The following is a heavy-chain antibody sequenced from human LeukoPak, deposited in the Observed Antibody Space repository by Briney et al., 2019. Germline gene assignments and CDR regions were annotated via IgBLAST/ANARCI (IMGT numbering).Heavy chain of an antibody. CDR1: GFTFGSYW. Sequence: GGSLRLSCAASGFTFGSYWMSWVRQAPGKGLEWVANIKQDGSEKYYVDSVKGRFTISRDNAKNSLYLQMNSLRAEDTAVYYCASSQKNDYWGQGTLVTVSS. CDR3: ASSQKNDY. CDR2: IKQDGSEK. V-gene: IGHV3-7*01. J-gene: IGHJ4*02.